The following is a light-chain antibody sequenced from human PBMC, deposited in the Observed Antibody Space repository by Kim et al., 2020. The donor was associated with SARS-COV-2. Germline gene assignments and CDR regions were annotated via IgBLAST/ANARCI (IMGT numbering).Light chain of an antibody. J-gene: IGLJ2*01. CDR2: GRN. CDR3: QSRDSGGNVV. Sequence: SSELTQDPAVSVALGQTVRITCQGDSLRSYYATWYQQKPRQAPLLVIFGRNNRPSGIPDRFSGSTSGNTASLTISGAQAEDEADFYCQSRDSGGNVVFGGGP. CDR1: SLRSYY. V-gene: IGLV3-19*01.